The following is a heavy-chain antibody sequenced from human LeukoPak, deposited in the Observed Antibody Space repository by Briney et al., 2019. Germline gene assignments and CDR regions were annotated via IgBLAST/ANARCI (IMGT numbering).Heavy chain of an antibody. CDR3: ARDSDPMNY. V-gene: IGHV4-38-2*02. J-gene: IGHJ4*02. CDR1: GYSITSGHY. Sequence: SETLSLTCTVSGYSITSGHYWAWIRQPPGKGLEWIGNIYYTGSTFYNPSLNSRVTMSVDTSKNQFSLKLNSVTAADTAVYYCARDSDPMNYWGQGTLVTVSS. CDR2: IYYTGST.